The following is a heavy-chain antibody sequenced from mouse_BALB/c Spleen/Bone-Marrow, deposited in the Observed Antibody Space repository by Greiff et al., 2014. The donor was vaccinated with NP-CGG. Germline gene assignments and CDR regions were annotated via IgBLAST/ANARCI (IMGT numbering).Heavy chain of an antibody. CDR2: IDPANGNT. J-gene: IGHJ3*01. V-gene: IGHV14-3*02. Sequence: EVQRVESGAELVKPGASVKLSCTASGFNIKDPYMHWVKQRPEQGLEWIGRIDPANGNTKYDPKFQGKATITADTSSNTAYLQLSRPTSEDTAGYFCAPYYYGRWFTYWGQGTLVTVSA. CDR1: GFNIKDPY. CDR3: APYYYGRWFTY. D-gene: IGHD1-1*01.